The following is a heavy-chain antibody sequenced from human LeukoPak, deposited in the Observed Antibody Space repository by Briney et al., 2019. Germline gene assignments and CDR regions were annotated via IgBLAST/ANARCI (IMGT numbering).Heavy chain of an antibody. V-gene: IGHV3-21*01. CDR1: GFTFSSYS. Sequence: GGSLRLSCAASGFTFSSYSMNWVRQAPGKGLEWVSSISSSSSYIYYADSVKGRFTISRDNAKNSLYLQMNSLRAEDTAVYYCARVLDPYCGGDCYSGSDYWGQGTLVTVSS. J-gene: IGHJ4*02. D-gene: IGHD2-21*02. CDR3: ARVLDPYCGGDCYSGSDY. CDR2: ISSSSSYI.